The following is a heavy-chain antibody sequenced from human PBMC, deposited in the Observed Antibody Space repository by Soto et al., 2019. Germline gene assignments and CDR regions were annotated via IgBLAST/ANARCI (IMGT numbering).Heavy chain of an antibody. CDR2: IIPKFGTT. V-gene: IGHV1-69*13. Sequence: QVQLVQSGAEVKKPGSSVKVSCKASGGSFSTYGIKWVRLAPGQGLEGMGGIIPKFGTTNYAQKFRGRVTITADESTNTAYMELNYLRSEDTAVYFCARELDPYYGGNSLSLDYWGQGTLVTVSS. CDR1: GGSFSTYG. CDR3: ARELDPYYGGNSLSLDY. D-gene: IGHD4-17*01. J-gene: IGHJ4*02.